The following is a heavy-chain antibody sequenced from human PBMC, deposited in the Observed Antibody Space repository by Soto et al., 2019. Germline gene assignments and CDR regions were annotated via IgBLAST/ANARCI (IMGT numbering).Heavy chain of an antibody. J-gene: IGHJ4*02. D-gene: IGHD3-22*01. V-gene: IGHV3-33*01. CDR1: GFTFSSYG. Sequence: QVQLVESGGGVVQPGRSLRLSCAASGFTFSSYGMHWVRQAPGKGLEWVAVIWYDGSNKYYADSVKGRFTISRDNSKNTLYLQMNSLRAEDTAVYYCARDRASIGWKYDSSGYYDYWGQGTLVTVSS. CDR3: ARDRASIGWKYDSSGYYDY. CDR2: IWYDGSNK.